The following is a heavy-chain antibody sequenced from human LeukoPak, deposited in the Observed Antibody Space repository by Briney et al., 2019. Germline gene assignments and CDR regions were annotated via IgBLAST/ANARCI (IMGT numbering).Heavy chain of an antibody. J-gene: IGHJ6*03. D-gene: IGHD3-10*01. V-gene: IGHV1-46*01. Sequence: GASVKVSCKASGYTFTSYYMHWVRQAPGQGLEWMGIINPSGGSTSYAQKLQGRVTMTRDMSTSTVYMELSSLRSEDTAVYYCARTVWFGEIKTDYYYYYMDVWGKGTTVTVSS. CDR3: ARTVWFGEIKTDYYYYYMDV. CDR2: INPSGGST. CDR1: GYTFTSYY.